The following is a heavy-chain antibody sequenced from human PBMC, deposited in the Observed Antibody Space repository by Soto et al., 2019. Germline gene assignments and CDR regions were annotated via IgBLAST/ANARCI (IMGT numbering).Heavy chain of an antibody. V-gene: IGHV4-30-4*01. D-gene: IGHD3-10*01. CDR1: GGSISSGDYY. CDR3: ARAQGSGFLVS. CDR2: IYYSGST. J-gene: IGHJ4*02. Sequence: QVQLQESGPGLVKPSQTLSLTCTVSGGSISSGDYYWSWIRQPPGKVLEWIGYIYYSGSTYYNPSLNSRVTISVDTSKSQFSLKLSSVTAADTAVYYCARAQGSGFLVSWGQGTLVTVSS.